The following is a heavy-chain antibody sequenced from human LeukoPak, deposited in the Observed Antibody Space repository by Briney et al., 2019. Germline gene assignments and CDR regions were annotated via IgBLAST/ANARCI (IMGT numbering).Heavy chain of an antibody. CDR2: IYHSGST. CDR1: GYSISSGYY. CDR3: AGSTSNIVVVPAAMGIRAFDI. V-gene: IGHV4-38-2*02. D-gene: IGHD2-2*01. J-gene: IGHJ3*02. Sequence: PSETLSLTCTVSGYSISSGYYWGWIRQPPGKGLEWIGSIYHSGSTYYNPSLKSRVTISVDTSKNQFSLKLSSVTAADTAVYYCAGSTSNIVVVPAAMGIRAFDIWGQGTMVTVSS.